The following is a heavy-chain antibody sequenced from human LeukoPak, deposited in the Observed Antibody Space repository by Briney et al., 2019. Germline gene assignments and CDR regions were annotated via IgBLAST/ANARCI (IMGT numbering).Heavy chain of an antibody. D-gene: IGHD6-6*01. V-gene: IGHV4-59*12. Sequence: PSETLSLTCTVSGGSISSYYWSWIRQPPGKGLEWIGYIYYSGSTNYNPSLKSRVTISVDTSKNQFSLKLSSVTAADTAVYYCARGRGIAARRTTDYWGQGTLVTVSS. CDR1: GGSISSYY. CDR3: ARGRGIAARRTTDY. J-gene: IGHJ4*02. CDR2: IYYSGST.